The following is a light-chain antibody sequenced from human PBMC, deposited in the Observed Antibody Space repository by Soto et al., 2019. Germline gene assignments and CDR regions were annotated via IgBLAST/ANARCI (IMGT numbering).Light chain of an antibody. CDR1: SSDVGNYNR. J-gene: IGLJ1*01. CDR2: EVN. CDR3: NSYTTSSTYV. V-gene: IGLV2-18*02. Sequence: QPVLTQPPSVSGSPGQSVTISCTGTSSDVGNYNRVSWYQQPPGTAPKLMIYEVNNRPSGVPDRFSGSRSGNTASLTISGLQAEDEADYYCNSYTTSSTYVFGTGTKVTVL.